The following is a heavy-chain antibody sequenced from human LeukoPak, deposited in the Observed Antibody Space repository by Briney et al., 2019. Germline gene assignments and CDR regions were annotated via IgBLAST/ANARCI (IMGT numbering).Heavy chain of an antibody. Sequence: WASVKVSCKASGGTFSSYAISWVRQAPGQGLEWMGRIIPILGIANYAQKFQGRVTITTDESTSTAYMELSSLRSEDTAVYYCAGQAAGYWYFDLWGRGTLVTVSS. V-gene: IGHV1-69*04. CDR1: GGTFSSYA. D-gene: IGHD6-13*01. CDR3: AGQAAGYWYFDL. CDR2: IIPILGIA. J-gene: IGHJ2*01.